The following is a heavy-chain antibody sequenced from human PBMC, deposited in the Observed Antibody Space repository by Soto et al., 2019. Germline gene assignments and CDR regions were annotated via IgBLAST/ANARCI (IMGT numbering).Heavy chain of an antibody. CDR1: GFTFSSYG. CDR2: ISYDGSNK. D-gene: IGHD2-15*01. V-gene: IGHV3-30*18. CDR3: AKPLYTELLQGGWFDY. J-gene: IGHJ4*02. Sequence: AGSLRLSCAASGFTFSSYGMHWVRQAPGKGLEWVAVISYDGSNKYYADSLKGRFTISRDNSKNTLYLQMNSLRAEDTAVYYCAKPLYTELLQGGWFDYWGQGTLVTVSS.